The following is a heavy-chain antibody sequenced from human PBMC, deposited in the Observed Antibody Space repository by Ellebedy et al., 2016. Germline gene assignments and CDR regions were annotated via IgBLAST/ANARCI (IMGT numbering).Heavy chain of an antibody. V-gene: IGHV4-59*08. Sequence: SETLSLTXTVSGGSISSYYWSWIRQPPGKGLEWIGYIYYSGSTNYNPSLKSRVTISVDTSKNQFSLKLSSVTAADTAVYYRARRRDGYNDYWGQGTLVTVSS. J-gene: IGHJ4*02. CDR3: ARRRDGYNDY. CDR1: GGSISSYY. CDR2: IYYSGST. D-gene: IGHD5-24*01.